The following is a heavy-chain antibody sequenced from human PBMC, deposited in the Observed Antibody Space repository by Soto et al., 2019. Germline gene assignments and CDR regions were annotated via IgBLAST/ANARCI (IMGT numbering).Heavy chain of an antibody. J-gene: IGHJ4*02. V-gene: IGHV3-15*01. CDR2: IKSKTDGGTT. CDR1: GFTFSNAW. CDR3: TTGPGYSSGWYVDY. D-gene: IGHD6-19*01. Sequence: GGSLRLSCAASGFTFSNAWMSWVRQAPGKGLEWVGRIKSKTDGGTTDYAAPVKGRFTISRDDSKNTLYLQMNSLKTEDTAVYYCTTGPGYSSGWYVDYWGQGTLVTVSS.